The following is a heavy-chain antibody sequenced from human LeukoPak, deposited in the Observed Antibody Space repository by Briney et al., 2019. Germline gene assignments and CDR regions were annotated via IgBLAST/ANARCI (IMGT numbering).Heavy chain of an antibody. CDR1: GGTFSSYA. CDR3: ASWSRRFGELSYYYYYGMDV. CDR2: IIPIFGTA. V-gene: IGHV1-69*13. J-gene: IGHJ6*02. Sequence: SVKVSCKASGGTFSSYAISWVRQAPGQGLEWMGGIIPIFGTANYAQKSQGRVTITADESTSTAYMELSSLRSEDTAVYYCASWSRRFGELSYYYYYGMDVWGQGTTVTVSS. D-gene: IGHD3-10*01.